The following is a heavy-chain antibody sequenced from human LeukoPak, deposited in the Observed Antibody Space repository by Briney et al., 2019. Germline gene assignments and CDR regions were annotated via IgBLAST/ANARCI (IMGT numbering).Heavy chain of an antibody. J-gene: IGHJ4*02. V-gene: IGHV3-30*01. CDR3: AREVNEHGSWRRFDY. D-gene: IGHD3-10*01. CDR1: GFTFSSYT. Sequence: PGGSLRLSCAASGFTFSSYTLHWVRQTPGKGLEWVAVISNAATGGVQYYADSVKGRFTISRDNSKNTLYLQINSLRPEDTAVYYCAREVNEHGSWRRFDYWGQGSMVTVSS. CDR2: ISNAATGGVQ.